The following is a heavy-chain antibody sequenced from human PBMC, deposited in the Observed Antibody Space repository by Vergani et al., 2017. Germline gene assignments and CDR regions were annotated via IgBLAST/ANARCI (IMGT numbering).Heavy chain of an antibody. CDR2: IKSKTDGGTT. CDR1: GFTFSNAW. V-gene: IGHV3-15*01. Sequence: EVQLVESGGGLVKPGGSLRLSCAASGFTFSNAWMSWVRQAPGKGLEWVGRIKSKTDGGTTDYAAPVKGRFTISRDDAKNTLYLQMNSLKDEDTAVYYCARGGKQLVNFDYWGQGTLVTVSS. D-gene: IGHD6-13*01. J-gene: IGHJ4*02. CDR3: ARGGKQLVNFDY.